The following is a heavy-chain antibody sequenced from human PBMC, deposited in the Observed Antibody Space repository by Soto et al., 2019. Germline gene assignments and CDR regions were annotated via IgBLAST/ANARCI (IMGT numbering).Heavy chain of an antibody. CDR1: GGSISSGGYY. D-gene: IGHD3-22*01. J-gene: IGHJ4*02. CDR2: IYYSGST. CDR3: ARAAYDSSGYYVQLEY. Sequence: SETLSLSCTVSGGSISSGGYYWSWIRQHPGKGLEWIGYIYYSGSTYYNPSLKSRVTISVDTSKNQFSLKLSSVTAADTAVYYCARAAYDSSGYYVQLEYWGQGTLVTVSS. V-gene: IGHV4-31*03.